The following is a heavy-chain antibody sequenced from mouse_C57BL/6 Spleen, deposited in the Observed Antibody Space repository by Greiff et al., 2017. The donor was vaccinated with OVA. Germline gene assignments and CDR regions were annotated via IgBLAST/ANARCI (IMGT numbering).Heavy chain of an antibody. J-gene: IGHJ3*01. CDR3: ARSVNYYGSPAWFAY. CDR2: INPSNGGT. CDR1: GYTFTSYW. V-gene: IGHV1-53*01. Sequence: QVQLQQPGTELVKPGASVKLSCKASGYTFTSYWMHWVKQRPGQGLEWIGNINPSNGGTNYNEKFKSKATLTVDKSSSTAYMQLSSLTSEDSAVYDCARSVNYYGSPAWFAYWGQGTLVTVSA. D-gene: IGHD1-1*01.